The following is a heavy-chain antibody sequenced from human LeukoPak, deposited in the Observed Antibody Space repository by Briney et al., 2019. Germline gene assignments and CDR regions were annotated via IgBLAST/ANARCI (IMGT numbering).Heavy chain of an antibody. CDR2: IYYSGST. Sequence: SETLSLTCTVSGGSISSYYWSWIRQPPGKGLEWIGYIYYSGSTNYNPSLKSRVTMSVDTSKNQFSLKLRSVTAADTAVYYCARGTVLLKNWFDPWGQGTLVTVSS. V-gene: IGHV4-59*01. D-gene: IGHD3-10*01. CDR3: ARGTVLLKNWFDP. CDR1: GGSISSYY. J-gene: IGHJ5*02.